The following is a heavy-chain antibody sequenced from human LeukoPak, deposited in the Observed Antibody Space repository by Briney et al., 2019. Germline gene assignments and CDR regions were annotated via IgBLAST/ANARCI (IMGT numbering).Heavy chain of an antibody. D-gene: IGHD1-26*01. CDR1: GYTFTSYG. CDR2: ISAYNGNT. CDR3: ARDSPSGSYWEGDAFDI. V-gene: IGHV1-18*01. Sequence: ASVKVSCKASGYTFTSYGISWVRQAPGQGLEWMGWISAYNGNTNYAQKLQGRVTMTTDTSTSTAYMELRSLRSDDTAVYYCARDSPSGSYWEGDAFDIWGQGTMVTASS. J-gene: IGHJ3*02.